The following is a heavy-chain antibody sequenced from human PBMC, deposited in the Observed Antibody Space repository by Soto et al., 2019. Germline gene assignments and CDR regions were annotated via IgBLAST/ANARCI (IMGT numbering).Heavy chain of an antibody. Sequence: PLETLSLTCTVSGGSISSSSYYWGWIRQPPGKGLEWIGSIYYSGSTYYNLSLKSRVTISVDTSKNQFSLKLSSVTAADTAVYYCARVPGPWGQGTLVTVSS. CDR2: IYYSGST. V-gene: IGHV4-39*07. CDR1: GGSISSSSYY. CDR3: ARVPGP. J-gene: IGHJ5*02.